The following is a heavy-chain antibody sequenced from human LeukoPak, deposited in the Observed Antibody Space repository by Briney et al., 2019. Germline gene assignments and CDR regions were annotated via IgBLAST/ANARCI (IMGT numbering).Heavy chain of an antibody. CDR3: ARGVVAARFWFDP. V-gene: IGHV4-59*01. CDR1: GGSISSYY. J-gene: IGHJ5*02. CDR2: IYYSGST. D-gene: IGHD6-6*01. Sequence: PSETLSLTCTVPGGSISSYYWSWIRQPPGKGLEWIGYIYYSGSTNYNPSLKSRVTISVDTSKNQFSLKLSSVTAADTAVYYCARGVVAARFWFDPWGQGTLVTVSS.